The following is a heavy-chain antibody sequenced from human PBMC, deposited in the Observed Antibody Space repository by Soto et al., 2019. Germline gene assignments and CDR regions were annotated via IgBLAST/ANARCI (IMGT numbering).Heavy chain of an antibody. Sequence: GGSLRLSCAASGFTFSSYGMHWVRQAPGKGLEWVAVISYDGSNKYYADSVKGRFTISRDNSKNTLYLQMNSLRAEDTAVYYCAKDPSYDSSGYYYWWGQGTLVTVSS. CDR3: AKDPSYDSSGYYYW. CDR2: ISYDGSNK. V-gene: IGHV3-30*18. D-gene: IGHD3-22*01. CDR1: GFTFSSYG. J-gene: IGHJ4*02.